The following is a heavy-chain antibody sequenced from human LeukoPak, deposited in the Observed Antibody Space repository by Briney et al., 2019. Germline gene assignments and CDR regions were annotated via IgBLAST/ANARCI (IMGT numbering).Heavy chain of an antibody. CDR3: ARDLKIVGATRLSWGYYYYYYMDV. D-gene: IGHD1-26*01. Sequence: GASVKVSCKTSGYSFTDYYIHWVRQAPGQGLEWVGSINTNNGGTNTAQKFQARVTMTRDTSISTAYMELSRLRSDDTAVYYCARDLKIVGATRLSWGYYYYYYMDVWGKGTTVTVSS. CDR1: GYSFTDYY. J-gene: IGHJ6*03. V-gene: IGHV1-2*02. CDR2: INTNNGGT.